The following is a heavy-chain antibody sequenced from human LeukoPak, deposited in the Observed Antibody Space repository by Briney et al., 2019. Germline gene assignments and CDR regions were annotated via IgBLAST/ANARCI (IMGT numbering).Heavy chain of an antibody. Sequence: HPGGSLRLSCAASGFTFSSYEMNWVRHAPGKGLEWVANIKQDGSEKYYVDSVKGRFTISRDNAKNSLYLQMNSLRAEDTAVYYCARYRPYDILTGLDAFDIWGQGTMVTVSS. J-gene: IGHJ3*02. D-gene: IGHD3-9*01. CDR3: ARYRPYDILTGLDAFDI. CDR1: GFTFSSYE. V-gene: IGHV3-7*01. CDR2: IKQDGSEK.